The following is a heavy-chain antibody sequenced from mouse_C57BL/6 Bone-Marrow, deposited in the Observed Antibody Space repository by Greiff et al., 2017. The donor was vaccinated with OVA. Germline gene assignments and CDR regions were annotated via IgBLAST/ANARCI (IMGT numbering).Heavy chain of an antibody. V-gene: IGHV5-2*03. Sequence: DVMLVESGGGLVQPGESLKLSCESNEYEFPSHDMSWVRKTPEKRLELVAAINSDGGSTYYPYTMERRFIISRDNTKKTLYLQMSSLRSEDTALYYCARRNYGSSHWYFDVWGTGTTVTVSS. CDR1: EYEFPSHD. CDR3: ARRNYGSSHWYFDV. J-gene: IGHJ1*03. D-gene: IGHD1-1*01. CDR2: INSDGGST.